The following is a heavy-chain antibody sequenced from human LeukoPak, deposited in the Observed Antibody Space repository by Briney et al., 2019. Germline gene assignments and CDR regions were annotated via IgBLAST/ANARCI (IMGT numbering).Heavy chain of an antibody. V-gene: IGHV4-34*01. Sequence: SETLSLTCAVYGGSFSGYYWSWIRQPPGKGLEWIGEINHSGSTNYNPSLKSRVTISVDTSKNQFSLKLSSVTAADTAVYYCARGEAYSSLAPSRAFDIWGQGTMVTVSS. CDR2: INHSGST. J-gene: IGHJ3*02. CDR1: GGSFSGYY. CDR3: ARGEAYSSLAPSRAFDI. D-gene: IGHD6-6*01.